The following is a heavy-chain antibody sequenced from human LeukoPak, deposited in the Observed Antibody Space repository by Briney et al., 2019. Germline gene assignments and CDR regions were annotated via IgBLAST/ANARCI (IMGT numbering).Heavy chain of an antibody. Sequence: GGSLRLSCAASGFTFSSYGMHWVRQAPGKGLEWVAVISYDGSNKYYADSVKGRFTISRDNSKNTLYLQMNSLRAEDTAVYYCAKDLHGDYERDYYCYGMDVWGQGTTVTVSS. V-gene: IGHV3-30*18. CDR3: AKDLHGDYERDYYCYGMDV. D-gene: IGHD4-17*01. J-gene: IGHJ6*02. CDR2: ISYDGSNK. CDR1: GFTFSSYG.